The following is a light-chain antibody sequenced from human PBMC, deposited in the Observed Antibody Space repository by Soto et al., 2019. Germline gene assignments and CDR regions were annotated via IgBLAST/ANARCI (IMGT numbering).Light chain of an antibody. CDR3: QQYNNWPQT. CDR1: QTVRNN. Sequence: EIVFTQSPGTLSLSPGERATLSCRASQTVRNNYLAWYQQKPGQAPRLLIYGASTRAIGIPARFSGSGSGTEFTLTISSLQSEDFAEYHCQQYNNWPQTFGQGTKVDIK. V-gene: IGKV3-15*01. CDR2: GAS. J-gene: IGKJ1*01.